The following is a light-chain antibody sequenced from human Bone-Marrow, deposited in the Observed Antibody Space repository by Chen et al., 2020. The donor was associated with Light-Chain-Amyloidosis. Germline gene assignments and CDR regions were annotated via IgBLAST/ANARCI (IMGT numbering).Light chain of an antibody. CDR2: AAS. V-gene: IGKV1-39*01. CDR1: QTVSRY. Sequence: DSQLTQFPSSLSASVRDRVTITCRASQTVSRYLNWYQQKPGKAPRLLIYAASNLQSGVPSRFSGSGSGTDFTLTISSLQLEDFATYYCQQSYSSPLTFGGGTRVEIK. J-gene: IGKJ4*01. CDR3: QQSYSSPLT.